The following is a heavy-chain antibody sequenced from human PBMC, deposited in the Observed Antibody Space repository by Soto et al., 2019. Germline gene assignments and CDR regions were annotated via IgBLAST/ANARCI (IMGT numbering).Heavy chain of an antibody. CDR2: INAGNGNT. D-gene: IGHD2-15*01. CDR3: ARARPELLPDLWGGYYYYYYMDV. V-gene: IGHV1-3*01. J-gene: IGHJ6*03. Sequence: ASVKVSCKASGYTFTSYAMHWVRQAPGQRLEWMGWINAGNGNTKYSQKFQGRVTITRDTSASTAYMELSSLRSEDTAVYYCARARPELLPDLWGGYYYYYYMDVWGKGTTVTVSS. CDR1: GYTFTSYA.